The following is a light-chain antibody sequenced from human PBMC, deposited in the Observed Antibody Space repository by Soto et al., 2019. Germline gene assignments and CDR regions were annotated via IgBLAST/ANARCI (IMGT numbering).Light chain of an antibody. Sequence: EIVMTQSPATLSVSPGERATLSCRASQSVSSNLAWYQQKPGQAPRFLIYGASTRATGIPARFSGSGSGTEFTLTISRLEPEDFAVYYCQQYGSSLRVTFGPGTKVDIK. J-gene: IGKJ3*01. CDR1: QSVSSN. V-gene: IGKV3-15*01. CDR3: QQYGSSLRVT. CDR2: GAS.